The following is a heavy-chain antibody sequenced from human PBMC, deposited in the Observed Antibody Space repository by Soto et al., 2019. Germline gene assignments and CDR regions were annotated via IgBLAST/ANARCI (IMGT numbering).Heavy chain of an antibody. V-gene: IGHV3-33*01. D-gene: IGHD4-17*01. J-gene: IGHJ6*03. CDR3: ARDSGGDYHNYYMDV. Sequence: QVQLVESGGGVVQPGRSLRLSCAASGFTFSSYAMHWVRQAPGKGLEWVTIIWYDGSNKNYADSVKGRFTISRDNSKNTVYLQMNSLRVEDTAVYYCARDSGGDYHNYYMDVWGKGTTVTASS. CDR2: IWYDGSNK. CDR1: GFTFSSYA.